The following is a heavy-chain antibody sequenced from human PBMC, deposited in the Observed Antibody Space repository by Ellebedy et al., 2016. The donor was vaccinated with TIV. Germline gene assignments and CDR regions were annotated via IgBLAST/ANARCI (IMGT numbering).Heavy chain of an antibody. CDR1: GFTFSTYW. D-gene: IGHD6-19*01. CDR3: AAEIAVAGLFYYYGMDV. CDR2: INGDESST. J-gene: IGHJ6*02. V-gene: IGHV3-74*01. Sequence: GESLKISCAASGFTFSTYWMHWVRQAPGKGLVWVSRINGDESSTSYAASVKGRFTISRDNSKNTLYLQMNSLRAEDTAVYYCAAEIAVAGLFYYYGMDVWGQGTTVTVSS.